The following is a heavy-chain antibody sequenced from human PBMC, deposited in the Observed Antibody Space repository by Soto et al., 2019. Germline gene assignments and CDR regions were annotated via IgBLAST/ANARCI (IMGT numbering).Heavy chain of an antibody. CDR1: GGSITNYY. CDR2: IQYSGYS. J-gene: IGHJ6*02. Sequence: QVQLQESGPGLVKPSETLSLTCTVSGGSITNYYCSWFRQPPGKGLEWIGYIQYSGYSAYHLSLTGRLTLSMDTSKTQFSLMLESVTATDTAVYYCARHGFESLHGLVDVWGQGTTVIVSS. D-gene: IGHD3-10*01. V-gene: IGHV4-59*08. CDR3: ARHGFESLHGLVDV.